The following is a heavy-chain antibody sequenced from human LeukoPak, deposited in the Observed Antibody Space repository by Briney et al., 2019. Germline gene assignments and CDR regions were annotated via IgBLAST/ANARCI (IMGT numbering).Heavy chain of an antibody. V-gene: IGHV4-39*01. CDR2: IYYSGST. CDR3: ARIVATIMRYYYYGMDV. CDR1: GGSISSYY. Sequence: SETLSLTCTVSGGSISSYYWGWIRQPPGKGLEWIGSIYYSGSTYYNPSLKSRVTISVDTSKNQFSLKLSSVTAADTTVYYCARIVATIMRYYYYGMDVWGQGTTVTVSS. J-gene: IGHJ6*02. D-gene: IGHD5-12*01.